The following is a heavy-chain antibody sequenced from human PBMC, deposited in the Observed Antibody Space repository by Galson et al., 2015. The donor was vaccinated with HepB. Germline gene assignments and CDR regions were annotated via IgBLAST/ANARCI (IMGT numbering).Heavy chain of an antibody. Sequence: SLRLSCAASTFIFSTYSMDWVRQAPGKGLEWVSYISSSSTTIYYADSVKGRFTISRDNAKNSLYLQMNSLRAEDTAVYFCAKSGWHLCTGTNCFVLLYWGQGTLVTVSS. D-gene: IGHD2-8*02. CDR2: ISSSSTTI. CDR3: AKSGWHLCTGTNCFVLLY. J-gene: IGHJ4*02. V-gene: IGHV3-48*04. CDR1: TFIFSTYS.